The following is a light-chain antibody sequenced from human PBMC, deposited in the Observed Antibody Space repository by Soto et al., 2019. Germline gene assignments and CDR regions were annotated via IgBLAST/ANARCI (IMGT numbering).Light chain of an antibody. J-gene: IGKJ4*01. CDR1: QSISRY. V-gene: IGKV3-11*01. CDR2: DAS. Sequence: EIVLTQSPATLSLSPGERATLSCRASQSISRYLAWYQQKPGQAPRLLIYDASNRATGIPARFSGSGSGTDFSLTIRSLEPEDFSVYTCLPRSKTPPPLGGRTKV. CDR3: LPRSKTPPP.